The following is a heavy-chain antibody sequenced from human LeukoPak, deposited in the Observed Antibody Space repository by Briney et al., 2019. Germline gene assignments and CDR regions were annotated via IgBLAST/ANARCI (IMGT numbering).Heavy chain of an antibody. Sequence: PSETLSLTCTVSGGSISSSSYYWGWIRQPPGKGLEWIGSIYYSGSTYYNPSLKSRVTISVDTSKNQFSLKLSSVTAADTAVYYCARGHFSFDYWGQGTLVTVSS. CDR1: GGSISSSSYY. CDR3: ARGHFSFDY. D-gene: IGHD3-3*02. CDR2: IYYSGST. J-gene: IGHJ4*02. V-gene: IGHV4-39*07.